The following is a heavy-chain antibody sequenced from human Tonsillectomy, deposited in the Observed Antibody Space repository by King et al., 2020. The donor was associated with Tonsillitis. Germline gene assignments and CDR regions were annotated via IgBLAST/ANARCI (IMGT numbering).Heavy chain of an antibody. V-gene: IGHV3-30*04. CDR3: ASASVEITTICDFDY. D-gene: IGHD5-24*01. CDR1: GFTFSSYA. CDR2: ISYDGSSK. J-gene: IGHJ4*02. Sequence: VQLVESGGGVVQPGRSLRLSCAASGFTFSSYAVHWVRQAPGKGLEWVAHISYDGSSKYYADSVNGRFTISRDNYKNTLYLQMNSLRTEDTAIYYCASASVEITTICDFDYWGQGTLVTVSS.